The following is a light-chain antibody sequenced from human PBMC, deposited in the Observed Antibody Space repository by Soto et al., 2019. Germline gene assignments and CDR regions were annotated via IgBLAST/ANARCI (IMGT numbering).Light chain of an antibody. Sequence: QSVLTQPPSVSGAPGQRVTISCTGSSSNIGAGYDVHWYQQLPGTAPKLLIYGNNNRPSGVPDRFSGSKSGTSASLAITGLQAEDEADYYCQSYDSSLSAYYVFGTGTKGIGL. CDR2: GNN. CDR1: SSNIGAGYD. CDR3: QSYDSSLSAYYV. V-gene: IGLV1-40*01. J-gene: IGLJ1*01.